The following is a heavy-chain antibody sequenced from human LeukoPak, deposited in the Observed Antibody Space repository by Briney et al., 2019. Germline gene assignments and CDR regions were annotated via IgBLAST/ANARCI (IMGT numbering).Heavy chain of an antibody. V-gene: IGHV1-2*02. CDR1: GYTFTGYY. D-gene: IGHD2-15*01. CDR2: VNSNSGGV. Sequence: ASVKVSCKASGYTFTGYYMHWVRQAPGQGLEWMGWVNSNSGGVHYAQNFQGRVTMTRDTSISTAYMDLTRLRYDDTAVYFCARYLAAPYDAFDIWGQGTMVTVSS. CDR3: ARYLAAPYDAFDI. J-gene: IGHJ3*02.